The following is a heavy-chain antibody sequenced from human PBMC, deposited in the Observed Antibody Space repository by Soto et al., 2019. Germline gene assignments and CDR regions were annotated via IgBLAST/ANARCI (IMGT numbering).Heavy chain of an antibody. CDR2: IDPSDAYT. CDR3: ARRYCSSTSCPSNYYGMDV. D-gene: IGHD2-2*01. J-gene: IGHJ6*02. Sequence: PGESLKISCKGFGYSFSSYWISWVRQMPGKGLEWMGRIDPSDAYTNYSPSFQGHVTISTDKSISTAYLQWSSLRASDTAMYYCARRYCSSTSCPSNYYGMDVLGPGTTVTVSS. CDR1: GYSFSSYW. V-gene: IGHV5-10-1*01.